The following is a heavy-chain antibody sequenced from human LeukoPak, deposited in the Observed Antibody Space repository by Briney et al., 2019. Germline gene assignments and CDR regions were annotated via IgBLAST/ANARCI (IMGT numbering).Heavy chain of an antibody. V-gene: IGHV4-39*01. CDR1: GFTFSSYA. CDR3: ARHRALAGALDWFDP. J-gene: IGHJ5*02. CDR2: IHYTGST. Sequence: KPGGSLRLSCAASGFTFSSYAMSWVRQPPGKGLEWIGSIHYTGSTYYNPSLKSRVTISVDTSKKQFSLKLNSVTAADTAVYYCARHRALAGALDWFDPWGLGTLVSVSS. D-gene: IGHD6-19*01.